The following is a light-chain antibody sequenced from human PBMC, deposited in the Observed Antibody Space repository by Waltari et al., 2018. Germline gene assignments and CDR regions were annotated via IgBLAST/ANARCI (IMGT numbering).Light chain of an antibody. CDR1: SSDIGAYNY. Sequence: QPASVSGSPGQSITISCTGTSSDIGAYNYAAWFQQNPGRTPKLIIHNVSNRPSGVSNRFSGSKSGNTASLTISGLQAEDDADYYCISYTTSSTYVFGSGTKVTVL. CDR2: NVS. CDR3: ISYTTSSTYV. J-gene: IGLJ1*01. V-gene: IGLV2-14*01.